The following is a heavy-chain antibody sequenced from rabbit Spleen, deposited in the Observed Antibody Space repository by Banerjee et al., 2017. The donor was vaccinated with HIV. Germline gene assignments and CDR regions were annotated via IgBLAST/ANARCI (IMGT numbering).Heavy chain of an antibody. CDR3: ARRYTGDSDDDWSYKL. CDR2: IYAGSSGST. D-gene: IGHD7-1*01. CDR1: GFSFSTSYH. V-gene: IGHV1S40*01. J-gene: IGHJ3*01. Sequence: QSLEESGGDLVKPGASLTLTCTASGFSFSTSYHMCWVRQAPGKGLEWIACIYAGSSGSTYYASWAKGRFTISKTSSTTVTLQMTSLTAADTATYFCARRYTGDSDDDWSYKLWGQGTLVTVS.